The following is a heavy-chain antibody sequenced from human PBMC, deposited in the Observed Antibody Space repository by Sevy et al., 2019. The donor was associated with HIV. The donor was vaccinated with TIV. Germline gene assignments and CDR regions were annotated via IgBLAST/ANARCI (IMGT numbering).Heavy chain of an antibody. V-gene: IGHV4-39*01. J-gene: IGHJ5*02. CDR3: TRRLSGSSSGRWFDP. CDR2: IYYSGIS. Sequence: SDTLSLTCTVSGASISSSSYYWGWIRQPPGKGLEWIGSIYYSGISFYTPSLKSRVTISVDTSKNQFSLKLSSVTAADTAVYYCTRRLSGSSSGRWFDPWGQGTLVTVSS. CDR1: GASISSSSYY. D-gene: IGHD6-6*01.